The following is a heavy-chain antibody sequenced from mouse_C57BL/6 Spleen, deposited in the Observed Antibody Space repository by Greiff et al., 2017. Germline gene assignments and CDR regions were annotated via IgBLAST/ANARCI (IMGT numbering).Heavy chain of an antibody. D-gene: IGHD6-5*01. CDR2: IYPGGGYT. V-gene: IGHV1-63*01. CDR1: GYTFTNYW. J-gene: IGHJ4*01. Sequence: QVQLQQSGAELVRPGTSVKMSCKASGYTFTNYWIGWAKQRPGHGLEWIGDIYPGGGYTNYNEKFKGKATLTADKSSSTAYMQFSSLTSEDSAIYYCARSGGAYNFYYYAMDYWGQGTSVTVSS. CDR3: ARSGGAYNFYYYAMDY.